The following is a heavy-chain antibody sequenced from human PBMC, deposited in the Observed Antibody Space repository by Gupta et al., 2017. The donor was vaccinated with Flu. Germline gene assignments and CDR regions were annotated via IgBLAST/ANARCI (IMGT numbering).Heavy chain of an antibody. D-gene: IGHD3-22*01. CDR1: A. Sequence: AMNWVRQAAGNGVGWVAGISGRGDTTYYVDSVKGRFTISRDKSMHTLYLQMNSLRAEDTAVYYCAKGAKGITMIRVSWFDPWGQGTLVTVSS. CDR2: ISGRGDTT. V-gene: IGHV3-23*01. CDR3: AKGAKGITMIRVSWFDP. J-gene: IGHJ5*02.